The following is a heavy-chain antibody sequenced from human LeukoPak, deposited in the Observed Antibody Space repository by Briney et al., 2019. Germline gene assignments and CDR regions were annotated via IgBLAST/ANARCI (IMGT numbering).Heavy chain of an antibody. J-gene: IGHJ4*02. D-gene: IGHD4-17*01. Sequence: SQTLPLTCTVSGGSISSGDYYWSWIRQPPGKGLEWIGYIYYSGSTYYNPSLKSRVTISVDTSKNQFSLKLSSVTAADTAVYYCARGFNDSGEVGDCWGQRRLVSVSS. CDR1: GGSISSGDYY. V-gene: IGHV4-30-4*01. CDR3: ARGFNDSGEVGDC. CDR2: IYYSGST.